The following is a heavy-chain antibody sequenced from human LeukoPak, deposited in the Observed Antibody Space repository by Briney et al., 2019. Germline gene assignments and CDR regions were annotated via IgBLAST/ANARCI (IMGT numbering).Heavy chain of an antibody. CDR3: ALLYDYVWGSYLDY. Sequence: LETLSLTCTVSGGSISSYYWSWIRQPARKGLEWIGRIYTSGSTNYNPSLKSRVTMSVDTSKNQFSLKLSSVTAADTAVYYCALLYDYVWGSYLDYWGQGTLVTVSS. CDR1: GGSISSYY. J-gene: IGHJ4*02. V-gene: IGHV4-4*07. CDR2: IYTSGST. D-gene: IGHD3-16*02.